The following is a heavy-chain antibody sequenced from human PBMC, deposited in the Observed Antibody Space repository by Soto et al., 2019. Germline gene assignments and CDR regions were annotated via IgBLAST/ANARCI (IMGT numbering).Heavy chain of an antibody. Sequence: QVQLQQWGAGLLKPAETLSLTCAVYGGSFSGYYWTGIRQPPVKGLEWIGEINQSGITNDNPSLESRVTMSVDTSKNHFSLRLSSVTAADTAVYYCARFPFDRSSWTNPRYFDYWGQGTLVTVSS. J-gene: IGHJ4*02. D-gene: IGHD6-13*01. CDR1: GGSFSGYY. CDR2: INQSGIT. CDR3: ARFPFDRSSWTNPRYFDY. V-gene: IGHV4-34*01.